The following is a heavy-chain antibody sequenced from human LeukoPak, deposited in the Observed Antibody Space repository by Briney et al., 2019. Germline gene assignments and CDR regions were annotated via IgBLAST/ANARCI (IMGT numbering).Heavy chain of an antibody. D-gene: IGHD3-22*01. CDR2: IYYSGST. CDR1: GGSISSYY. Sequence: SETLSLTCTISGGSISSYYWSWIRQPPGKGLEWIGYIYYSGSTNYNPSLKSRVTISVDTSKNQFSLKLSSVTAADTAVYYCARGVSYYDSSGYYNEYFQHWGQGTLVTVSS. CDR3: ARGVSYYDSSGYYNEYFQH. V-gene: IGHV4-59*08. J-gene: IGHJ1*01.